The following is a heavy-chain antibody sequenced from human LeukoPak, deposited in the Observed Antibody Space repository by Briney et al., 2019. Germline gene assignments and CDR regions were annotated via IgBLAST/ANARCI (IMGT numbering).Heavy chain of an antibody. D-gene: IGHD1-26*01. V-gene: IGHV1-18*01. CDR2: ISACNGNT. CDR3: ARDIGKNTPLDAFDI. CDR1: GYTFTSYG. Sequence: ASVKVSCKASGYTFTSYGISWVRQAPGQGLEWMGWISACNGNTNYAQKLQGRVTMTTDTSTSTAYMELRSLRSDDTAVYYCARDIGKNTPLDAFDIWGQGTMVTVSS. J-gene: IGHJ3*02.